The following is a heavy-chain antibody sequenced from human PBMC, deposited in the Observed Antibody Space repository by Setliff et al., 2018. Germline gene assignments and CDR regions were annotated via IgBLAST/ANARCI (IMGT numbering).Heavy chain of an antibody. V-gene: IGHV4-34*01. CDR1: GESFSGYF. CDR3: ARSPSSGAYWNPRPFYSDY. J-gene: IGHJ4*02. D-gene: IGHD1-26*01. Sequence: SETLSLTCAVYGESFSGYFWSWIRQTPEKGLEWIGEISHSGNTNYNPSFKSRVTISLDTSKNHFSLKLDSVTAADTALYYCARSPSSGAYWNPRPFYSDYWARGTLVTVSS. CDR2: ISHSGNT.